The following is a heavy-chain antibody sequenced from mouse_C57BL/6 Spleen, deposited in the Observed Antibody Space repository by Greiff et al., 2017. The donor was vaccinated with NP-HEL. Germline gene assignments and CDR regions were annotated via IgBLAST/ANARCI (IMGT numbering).Heavy chain of an antibody. Sequence: VQLKQSGGDLVKPGGSLKLSCAASGFTFSSYGMSWVRQTPDKRLEWVATISSGGSYTYYPDSVKGRFTLSRDNDKNTLYLQMSSLKSEDTAMYYCARHGGYDVFAYWGQGTLVTVSA. D-gene: IGHD2-2*01. J-gene: IGHJ3*01. CDR2: ISSGGSYT. CDR1: GFTFSSYG. CDR3: ARHGGYDVFAY. V-gene: IGHV5-6*01.